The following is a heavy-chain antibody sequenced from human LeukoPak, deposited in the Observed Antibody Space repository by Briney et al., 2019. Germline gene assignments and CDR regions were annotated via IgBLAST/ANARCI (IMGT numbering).Heavy chain of an antibody. CDR2: IWYDGSNK. Sequence: TGGSLRLSCAASGFTFSSYGMHWVRQAPGKGLEWVAVIWYDGSNKYYADSVKGRFTISRDNSKNTLYLQMNSLRAEDTAVYYCAREGAQYSSSWYIEDAAFDIWGQGTMVTVSS. CDR3: AREGAQYSSSWYIEDAAFDI. CDR1: GFTFSSYG. V-gene: IGHV3-33*01. J-gene: IGHJ3*02. D-gene: IGHD6-13*01.